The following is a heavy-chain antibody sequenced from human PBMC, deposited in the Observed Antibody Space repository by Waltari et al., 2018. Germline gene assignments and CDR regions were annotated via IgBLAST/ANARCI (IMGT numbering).Heavy chain of an antibody. CDR3: AKGAWFGDRYMDV. Sequence: ILVVESGGGLVQPGGSLRLSCAASGFTFSSYSMTWVRQAPGKGLEWVAVIWYDGSNKYYADSVKGRFTISRDNSKNTLYLQMNSLRAEDTAMYYCAKGAWFGDRYMDVWGKGTTVTVSS. D-gene: IGHD3-10*01. CDR2: IWYDGSNK. V-gene: IGHV3-30*02. CDR1: GFTFSSYS. J-gene: IGHJ6*03.